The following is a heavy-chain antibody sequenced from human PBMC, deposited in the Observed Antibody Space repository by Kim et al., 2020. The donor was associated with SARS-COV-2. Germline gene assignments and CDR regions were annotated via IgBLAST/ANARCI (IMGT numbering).Heavy chain of an antibody. Sequence: TLSLTCTVSGGSISSGGYYWSWIRQHPGKGLEWIGYIYYSGSTNYNPALQSRVTISVDTSKNQFSLNLTSVTAADTAVYYCARGGVLYYSLYWGQGTLV. CDR1: GGSISSGGYY. D-gene: IGHD2-8*01. CDR2: IYYSGST. J-gene: IGHJ4*02. V-gene: IGHV4-31*03. CDR3: ARGGVLYYSLY.